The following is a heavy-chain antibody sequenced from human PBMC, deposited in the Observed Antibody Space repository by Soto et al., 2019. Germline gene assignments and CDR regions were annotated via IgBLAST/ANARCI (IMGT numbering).Heavy chain of an antibody. CDR3: ARDYYYGSGIYGMDV. CDR1: GFTVSSNH. D-gene: IGHD3-10*01. Sequence: PGGSLRLSCAVSGFTVSSNHMSWVRQAPGKGLQWVSVIYSGGTTYYADSVKGRFTISRDNSKNTLYLQMNSPRVEDTAVYYCARDYYYGSGIYGMDVWGQGTTVTVSS. V-gene: IGHV3-53*01. CDR2: IYSGGTT. J-gene: IGHJ6*02.